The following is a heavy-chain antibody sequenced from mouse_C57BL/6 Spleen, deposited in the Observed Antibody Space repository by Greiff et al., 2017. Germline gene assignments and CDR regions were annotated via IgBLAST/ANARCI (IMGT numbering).Heavy chain of an antibody. D-gene: IGHD1-1*01. Sequence: VQLQQSGAELVKPGASVKLSCKASGYTFTEYTIHWVKQRPGQGLEWIGWFYPGSGSIKYNEKFKDKATLTADKSSSPVYMELSRLTSEDSAVYFCARHEGYGSSPYWYFDVWGTGTTVTVSS. V-gene: IGHV1-62-2*01. CDR2: FYPGSGSI. CDR1: GYTFTEYT. J-gene: IGHJ1*03. CDR3: ARHEGYGSSPYWYFDV.